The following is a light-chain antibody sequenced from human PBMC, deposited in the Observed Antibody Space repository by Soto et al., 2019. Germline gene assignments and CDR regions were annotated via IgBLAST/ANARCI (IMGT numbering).Light chain of an antibody. Sequence: DIQMTQSPSSLSASVGDRVTITCRASPSISNYLNWYHQKPGKAPKLMIYAASSLQSGVPSRFSGSVSGTDFTLTISGLQPEDFATYYCQQTHSTLTITFGQGTRLEIK. CDR3: QQTHSTLTIT. J-gene: IGKJ5*01. CDR2: AAS. CDR1: PSISNY. V-gene: IGKV1-39*01.